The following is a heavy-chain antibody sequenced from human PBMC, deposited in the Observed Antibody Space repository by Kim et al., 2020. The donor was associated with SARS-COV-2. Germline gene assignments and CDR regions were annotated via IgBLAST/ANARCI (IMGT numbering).Heavy chain of an antibody. CDR3: ARERLLWFGELYYYYYYYGMDV. D-gene: IGHD3-10*01. CDR1: GGSISSSSYY. CDR2: IYYSGST. V-gene: IGHV4-39*02. Sequence: SETLSLTCTVSGGSISSSSYYWGWIRQPPGKGLEWIGSIYYSGSTYYNPSLKSRVTISVDTSKNQFSLKLSSVTAADTAVYYCARERLLWFGELYYYYYYYGMDVWGQGTTVTVS. J-gene: IGHJ6*02.